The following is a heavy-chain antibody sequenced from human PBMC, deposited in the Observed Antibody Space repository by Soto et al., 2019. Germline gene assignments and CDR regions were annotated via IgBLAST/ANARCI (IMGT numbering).Heavy chain of an antibody. CDR3: ARTEYYDFWSGYYTYPGHFDY. D-gene: IGHD3-3*01. J-gene: IGHJ4*02. V-gene: IGHV1-18*04. Sequence: VKVSCTASGYTFTSYGISWVRQAPGQGLEWMGWISAYNGNTNYAQKLQGRVTMTTDTSTSTAYMELRSLRSDDTAVYYCARTEYYDFWSGYYTYPGHFDYWGQGTQVTVSS. CDR1: GYTFTSYG. CDR2: ISAYNGNT.